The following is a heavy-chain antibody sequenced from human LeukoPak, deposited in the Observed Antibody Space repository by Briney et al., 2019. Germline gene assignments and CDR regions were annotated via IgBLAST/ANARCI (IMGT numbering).Heavy chain of an antibody. D-gene: IGHD6-13*01. Sequence: PSETLSLTCSVSGGSISGYYWSWIRQPPGKGPEGIGYIYYSGSTNYNPSLKSRVTISVDTSKNQCSLKLTSLTAADAAVYYCARAAAAGPHYYYGMDVWGKGTTVTVSS. V-gene: IGHV4-59*01. CDR2: IYYSGST. CDR1: GGSISGYY. J-gene: IGHJ6*04. CDR3: ARAAAAGPHYYYGMDV.